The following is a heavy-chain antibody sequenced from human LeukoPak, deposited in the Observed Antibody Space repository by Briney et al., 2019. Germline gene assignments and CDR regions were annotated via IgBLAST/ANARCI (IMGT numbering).Heavy chain of an antibody. CDR1: GFTFSSYS. V-gene: IGHV3-21*01. D-gene: IGHD4-17*01. Sequence: GGSLRLSCAASGFTFSSYSMNWVRQAPGKGLEWVSSISSSSSYIYYADSVKGRFTISRDNAKNSPYLQMNSLRAEDTAVYYCARDSDGDYVFDYWGQGTLVTVSS. CDR2: ISSSSSYI. J-gene: IGHJ4*02. CDR3: ARDSDGDYVFDY.